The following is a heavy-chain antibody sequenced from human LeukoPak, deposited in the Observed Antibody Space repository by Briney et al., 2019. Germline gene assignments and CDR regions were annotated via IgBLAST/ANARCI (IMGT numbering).Heavy chain of an antibody. Sequence: PSETLSLTCTVSGGSIGSSNYYWGWIRQPPGKGLEWIGTIYYTGSTYYNPSLKSRVTISVDTSKDQFSLKLSSVTAADTAVYYCVVVAAALNWFDPWGQGTLVTVSS. D-gene: IGHD6-13*01. CDR2: IYYTGST. J-gene: IGHJ5*02. CDR3: VVVAAALNWFDP. CDR1: GGSIGSSNYY. V-gene: IGHV4-39*01.